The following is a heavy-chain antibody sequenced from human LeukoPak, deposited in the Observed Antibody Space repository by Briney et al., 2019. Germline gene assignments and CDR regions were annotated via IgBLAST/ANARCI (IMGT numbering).Heavy chain of an antibody. CDR2: ISSNGGST. V-gene: IGHV3-64*01. D-gene: IGHD5-24*01. CDR1: GFTFSSYA. CDR3: AREAREMATITSDY. J-gene: IGHJ4*02. Sequence: GGSLRLSCAASGFTFSSYAMHWVRQAPGKGLEYVSAISSNGGSTYYANSVKGRFTISRDNSKNTLYLQMGSLRAEDMAVYYCAREAREMATITSDYWGQGTLVTVSS.